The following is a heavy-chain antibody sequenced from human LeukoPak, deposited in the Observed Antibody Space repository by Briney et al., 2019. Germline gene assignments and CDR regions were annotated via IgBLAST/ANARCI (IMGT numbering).Heavy chain of an antibody. J-gene: IGHJ6*02. Sequence: GGSLRLSCAASGFTFSSYAMSWVRQAPGKGLEWVSAISGSGGSTYYADSVKGRFTISRDSSKNTLYMQMNSLRAEDTAVYYCANVPVLYYYYGVDVWGQGTTVTVSS. CDR2: ISGSGGST. CDR1: GFTFSSYA. CDR3: ANVPVLYYYYGVDV. D-gene: IGHD2-2*01. V-gene: IGHV3-23*01.